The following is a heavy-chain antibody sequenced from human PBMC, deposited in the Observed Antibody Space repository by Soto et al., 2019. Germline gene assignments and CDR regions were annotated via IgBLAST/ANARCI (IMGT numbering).Heavy chain of an antibody. CDR2: INHSGST. D-gene: IGHD2-2*01. Sequence: QVQLQQWGAGLLKPSETLSLTCAVYGGSFSGYYWSWIRQPPGKGLEWIGEINHSGSTNYNPSLKGRVTISVDTSKNQFSLKLSSVTAADTAVYYCARPYCSSTSCYGWFDPWGQGTLVTVSS. CDR1: GGSFSGYY. V-gene: IGHV4-34*01. CDR3: ARPYCSSTSCYGWFDP. J-gene: IGHJ5*02.